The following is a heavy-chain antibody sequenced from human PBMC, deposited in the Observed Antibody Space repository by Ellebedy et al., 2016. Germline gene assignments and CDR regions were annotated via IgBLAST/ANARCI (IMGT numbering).Heavy chain of an antibody. CDR1: GGSISSYY. D-gene: IGHD6-19*01. CDR3: ARASGWYVGWFDP. Sequence: GSLRLXXTVSGGSISSYYWSWIRQPPGKGLEWIGYIYYSGSTNYNPSLKSRVTISVDTSKNQFSLKLSSVTAADTAVYYCARASGWYVGWFDPWGQGTLVTVSS. J-gene: IGHJ5*02. V-gene: IGHV4-59*12. CDR2: IYYSGST.